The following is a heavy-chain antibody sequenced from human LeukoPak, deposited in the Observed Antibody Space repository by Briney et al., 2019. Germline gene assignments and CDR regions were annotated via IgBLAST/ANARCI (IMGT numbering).Heavy chain of an antibody. Sequence: GGSLRLSCAASEFTFNTYSMNWVRQAPGKGLEWVSIIGSDSGDIHYADSVKGRFTISRDNAKNSLYLQMNSLRAEDTAVYYCARDDGDGYNLAFDYWGQGTLVTVSS. CDR1: EFTFNTYS. CDR2: IGSDSGDI. CDR3: ARDDGDGYNLAFDY. D-gene: IGHD5-24*01. J-gene: IGHJ4*02. V-gene: IGHV3-21*01.